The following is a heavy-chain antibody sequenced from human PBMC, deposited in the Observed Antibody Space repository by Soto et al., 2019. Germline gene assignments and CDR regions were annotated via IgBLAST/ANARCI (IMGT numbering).Heavy chain of an antibody. Sequence: QVQLVQSGAEVKKPGASVRVSCKASGYTFTTYDIHXXXXXXXLGLEWMGIITPGGGITSYAQKFKGRITMTRDTSTSTVYMELSSLRSEDTAMYYCAKVLSELVPRYFDTWGQGNLVTVSS. CDR1: GYTFTTYD. D-gene: IGHD6-13*01. V-gene: IGHV1-46*01. CDR2: ITPGGGIT. J-gene: IGHJ4*02. CDR3: AKVLSELVPRYFDT.